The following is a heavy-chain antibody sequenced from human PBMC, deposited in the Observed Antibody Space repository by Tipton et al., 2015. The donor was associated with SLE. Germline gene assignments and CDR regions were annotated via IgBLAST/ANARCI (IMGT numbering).Heavy chain of an antibody. CDR2: IYYSGST. Sequence: TLSLTCTVSGGSISSHYWSWIRQPPGKGLEWIGYIYYSGSTNYNPSLKSRVTISVDTSKNQFSLKLSSVAAADTAVYYCARVREGWFDPWGQGTLVTVSS. J-gene: IGHJ5*02. V-gene: IGHV4-59*11. CDR1: GGSISSHY. D-gene: IGHD1-26*01. CDR3: ARVREGWFDP.